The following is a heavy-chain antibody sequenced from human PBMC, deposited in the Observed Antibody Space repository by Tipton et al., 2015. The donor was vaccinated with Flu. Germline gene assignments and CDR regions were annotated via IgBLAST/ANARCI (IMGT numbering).Heavy chain of an antibody. CDR1: GYSISDGYY. Sequence: TLSLTCAVSGYSISDGYYWGWIWQPPGKGLEWIGSIYHRGTNSNPSLKGRVTISIDTPKNQFSLRLSSMTAADTAVYYCARLSYYDVDLKNFYFDYWGQGALVTVSS. CDR2: IYHRGT. CDR3: ARLSYYDVDLKNFYFDY. J-gene: IGHJ4*02. V-gene: IGHV4-38-2*01. D-gene: IGHD3-10*02.